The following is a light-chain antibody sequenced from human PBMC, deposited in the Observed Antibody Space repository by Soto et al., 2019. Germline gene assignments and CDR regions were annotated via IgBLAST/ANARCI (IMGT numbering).Light chain of an antibody. CDR1: QGISSY. CDR2: AAS. Sequence: AIRMTQSPSSFSESTGDRVTITCRASQGISSYLAWYQQKPGKAPKLLIYAASTLQSGVPSRFSGSGSGTEFTLTISCLQCEDFAIYYCKQYYSYPRTFGQGTKVEIK. J-gene: IGKJ1*01. V-gene: IGKV1-8*01. CDR3: KQYYSYPRT.